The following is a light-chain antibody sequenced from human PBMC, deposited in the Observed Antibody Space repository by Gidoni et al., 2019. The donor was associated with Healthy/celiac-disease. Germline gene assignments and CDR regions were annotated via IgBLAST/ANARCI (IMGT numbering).Light chain of an antibody. Sequence: DIQMTQSPSTLSASVGDRVTITCRASQSISSWLAWYQQKPGTAPKLLSYKASSLESGVPSRFSGSGSGTEFTLTISSLQPDDFATYYCQQYNSYPVTFGQGTKLEIK. V-gene: IGKV1-5*03. J-gene: IGKJ2*01. CDR2: KAS. CDR3: QQYNSYPVT. CDR1: QSISSW.